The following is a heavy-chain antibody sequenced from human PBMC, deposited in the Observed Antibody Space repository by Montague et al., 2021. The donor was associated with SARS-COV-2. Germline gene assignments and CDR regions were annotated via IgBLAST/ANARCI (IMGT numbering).Heavy chain of an antibody. J-gene: IGHJ4*02. V-gene: IGHV4-61*02. Sequence: TLSLTCTVSGGSISSGSYYWSCIRQPAGKGTEWIGCIYTSGSTDHSSSLKSRVTISVDTSKNQFSLKLTSVTAADTAVYYCARAHSGSWAHLDNWGQGSLVSVSS. CDR2: IYTSGST. CDR3: ARAHSGSWAHLDN. CDR1: GGSISSGSYY. D-gene: IGHD5-12*01.